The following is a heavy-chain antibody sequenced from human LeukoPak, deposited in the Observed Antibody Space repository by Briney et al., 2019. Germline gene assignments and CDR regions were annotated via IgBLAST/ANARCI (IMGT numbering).Heavy chain of an antibody. CDR1: GGTFSSYA. CDR3: ARDRPGGSYAFDI. J-gene: IGHJ3*02. CDR2: IIPIFGTA. D-gene: IGHD1-26*01. V-gene: IGHV1-69*06. Sequence: SVKVSCKASGGTFSSYAISWVRQAPGQGLEWMGGIIPIFGTANYVQKFQGRVTITADKSTSTAYMELSSLRSDDTAVYYCARDRPGGSYAFDIWGQGTMVTVSS.